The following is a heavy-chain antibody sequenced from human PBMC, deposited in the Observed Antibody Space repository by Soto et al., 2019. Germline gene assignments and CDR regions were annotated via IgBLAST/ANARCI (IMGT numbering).Heavy chain of an antibody. CDR3: ARKRYCSSTSCYANWFDP. CDR1: GGSISSSNW. J-gene: IGHJ5*02. D-gene: IGHD2-2*01. V-gene: IGHV4-4*02. CDR2: IYHSGST. Sequence: LSLTCAVSGGSISSSNWWSWVRQPPGKGLEWIGEIYHSGSTNYNPSLKSRVTISVDKSKNQFSLKLSSVTAADTAVYYCARKRYCSSTSCYANWFDPWGQGTLVTVSS.